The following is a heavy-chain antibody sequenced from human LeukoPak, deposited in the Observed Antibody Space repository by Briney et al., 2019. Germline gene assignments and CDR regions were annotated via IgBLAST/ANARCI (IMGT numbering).Heavy chain of an antibody. D-gene: IGHD4-17*01. Sequence: SQTLSLTCTVSGGSISNDGYYWTWVRQPPGKGLEWIGYIYHSGSTYYSPSLESRVTMSVDRSKSQFSLKLSSVTAADTAVYYCARELRGAFDIWGQGTMVTVSS. CDR2: IYHSGST. V-gene: IGHV4-30-2*01. J-gene: IGHJ3*02. CDR3: ARELRGAFDI. CDR1: GGSISNDGYY.